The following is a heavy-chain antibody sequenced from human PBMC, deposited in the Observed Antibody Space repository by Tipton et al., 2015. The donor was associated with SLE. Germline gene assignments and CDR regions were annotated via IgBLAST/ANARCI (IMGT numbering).Heavy chain of an antibody. CDR1: GGSFSGYY. D-gene: IGHD1-26*01. V-gene: IGHV4-34*01. J-gene: IGHJ4*02. Sequence: TLSLTCAVYGGSFSGYYWSWIRQPPGKGLEWIWEINHSGSTNYNPSLKSRVTISVDTSKNQFSLKLSSVTAADTAVYYCARHSRGRGGATPFDYWGQGTLVTVSS. CDR3: ARHSRGRGGATPFDY. CDR2: INHSGST.